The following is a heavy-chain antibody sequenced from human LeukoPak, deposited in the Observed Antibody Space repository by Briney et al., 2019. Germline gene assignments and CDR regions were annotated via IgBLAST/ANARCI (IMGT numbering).Heavy chain of an antibody. J-gene: IGHJ4*02. CDR3: VSTMTFDY. CDR2: INQDGSEK. Sequence: GGSLRLSCAVSGFTLSNYWMSWVRQAPGRGLEWVANINQDGSEKYYVDSVKGRFTISRDNAKNSLYLQMNSLRAEDTAVYLCVSTMTFDYWGQGTLVTVSS. CDR1: GFTLSNYW. V-gene: IGHV3-7*01. D-gene: IGHD3-22*01.